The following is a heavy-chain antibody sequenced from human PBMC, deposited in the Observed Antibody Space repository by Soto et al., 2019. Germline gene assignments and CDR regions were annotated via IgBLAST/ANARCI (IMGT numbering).Heavy chain of an antibody. CDR1: GFTVSNNY. CDR2: IYAGGST. D-gene: IGHD6-6*01. CDR3: ARYSSSAGWFDP. V-gene: IGHV3-53*02. Sequence: EVQLVETGGGLIQPGGSLRLSCAASGFTVSNNYMSWVRQAPGKGLEWVSLIYAGGSTAYAESVKGRFTISRDNSKNTMYLQRNSLRAEDTAVYYCARYSSSAGWFDPWGQGTLVTVSS. J-gene: IGHJ5*02.